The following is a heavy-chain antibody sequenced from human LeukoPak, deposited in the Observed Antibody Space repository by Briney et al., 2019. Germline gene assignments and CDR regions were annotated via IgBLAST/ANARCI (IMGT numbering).Heavy chain of an antibody. V-gene: IGHV4-39*01. D-gene: IGHD4-17*01. J-gene: IGHJ4*02. CDR1: GGSISSSSYY. CDR2: IYYSGST. CDR3: ASQDDYGDYVGGPFDY. Sequence: SETLSLTCTVSGGSISSSSYYWGWIRQPPGKGLEWIGSIYYSGSTYYNPSLKSRVTISVDTSKNQFSLKLSSVAAADTAVYYCASQDDYGDYVGGPFDYWGQRTLVTVSS.